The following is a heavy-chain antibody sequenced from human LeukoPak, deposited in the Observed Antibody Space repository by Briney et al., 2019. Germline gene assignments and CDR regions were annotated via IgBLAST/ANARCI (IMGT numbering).Heavy chain of an antibody. CDR3: ARRHVGLVIIKPFDY. CDR2: ISSSSSYI. CDR1: GFTFSSYS. D-gene: IGHD3/OR15-3a*01. V-gene: IGHV3-21*01. Sequence: GSLRLSCAASGFTFSSYSMNWVRQAPGKGLEWVSSISSSSSYIYYADSVKGRFTISRDNAKNSLYLQMNSLRAEDTAVYYCARRHVGLVIIKPFDYWGQGTLVTVSS. J-gene: IGHJ4*02.